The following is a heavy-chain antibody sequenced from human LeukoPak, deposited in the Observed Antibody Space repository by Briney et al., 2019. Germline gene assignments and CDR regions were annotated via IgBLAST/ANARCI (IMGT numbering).Heavy chain of an antibody. V-gene: IGHV1-2*06. CDR2: INPNSGGT. CDR1: GYTFTGYY. J-gene: IGHJ4*02. CDR3: ARVPPYRYSYGPSDY. D-gene: IGHD5-18*01. Sequence: ASVKVSCKASGYTFTGYYMHWVRQAPGQGLEWMGRINPNSGGTNYAQKFQGRVTMTRDTSISTAYMELSRLRSDDTAVYYCARVPPYRYSYGPSDYWGQGTLVTVSS.